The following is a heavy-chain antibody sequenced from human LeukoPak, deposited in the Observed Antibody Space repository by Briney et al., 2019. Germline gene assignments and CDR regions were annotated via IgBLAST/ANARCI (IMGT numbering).Heavy chain of an antibody. J-gene: IGHJ3*02. V-gene: IGHV4-34*01. D-gene: IGHD5-12*01. CDR1: GGSFSGYY. Sequence: SETLSLTCAVYGGSFSGYYWSWIRQPPGKGLEWIGEINHSGSTNYNPSLKSRVTISVDTSKNQFSLKLSSVTAADTAVYYCARVAVAHDAFDIWGLGTMVTVSS. CDR2: INHSGST. CDR3: ARVAVAHDAFDI.